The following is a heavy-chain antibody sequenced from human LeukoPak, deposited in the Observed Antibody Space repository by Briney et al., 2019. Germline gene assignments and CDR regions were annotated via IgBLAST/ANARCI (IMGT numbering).Heavy chain of an antibody. D-gene: IGHD5-24*01. CDR1: GYTLTTYH. V-gene: IGHV1-8*01. J-gene: IGHJ4*02. CDR2: MNPNSDQR. Sequence: VASVNVSCKASGYTLTTYHMNWVRQAPGQGLEWVGWMNPNSDQRAFAQTLQGRITMTRDTSISTSYMELSRLTSEDTAVYYCARGLGPRTNYYYLDYWGQGTLLIVSS. CDR3: ARGLGPRTNYYYLDY.